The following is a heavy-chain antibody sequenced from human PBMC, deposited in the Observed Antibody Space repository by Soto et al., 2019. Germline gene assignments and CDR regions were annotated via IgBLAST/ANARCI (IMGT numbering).Heavy chain of an antibody. D-gene: IGHD3-10*01. Sequence: GGSLRLSCTASGFTFGDYAMSWFRQAPGKGLEWVGFIRSKAYGGTTEYAASVKGRFTISRDDSKSIAYLQMNSLKTEDTAVYYCTRDRLWFGELGHLGYYYYMDVWGKGTTVTVSS. CDR1: GFTFGDYA. J-gene: IGHJ6*03. V-gene: IGHV3-49*03. CDR3: TRDRLWFGELGHLGYYYYMDV. CDR2: IRSKAYGGTT.